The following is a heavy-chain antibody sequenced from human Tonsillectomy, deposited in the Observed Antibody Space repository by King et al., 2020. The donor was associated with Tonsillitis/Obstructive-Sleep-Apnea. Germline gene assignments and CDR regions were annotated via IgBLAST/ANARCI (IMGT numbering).Heavy chain of an antibody. CDR1: GYTFTGYY. CDR2: INPNSGGP. J-gene: IGHJ4*02. Sequence: QLVQSGAEVKKPGASVKVSCKTSGYTFTGYYMHWVRQAPGQGLEWMGWINPNSGGPNYAQQFQGRVTMTRDTSISTAYMELSRLKSDDTAVYYCARVAYYYDSSGPLDYWGQGTLVTVSS. D-gene: IGHD3-22*01. CDR3: ARVAYYYDSSGPLDY. V-gene: IGHV1-2*02.